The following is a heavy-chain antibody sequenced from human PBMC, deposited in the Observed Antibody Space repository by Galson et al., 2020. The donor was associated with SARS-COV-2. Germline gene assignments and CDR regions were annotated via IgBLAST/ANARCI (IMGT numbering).Heavy chain of an antibody. J-gene: IGHJ3*02. V-gene: IGHV5-51*01. CDR3: ARVRYDFWSGFVFDAFDI. CDR2: IHPRDSDT. D-gene: IGHD3-3*01. Sequence: GESLKISCKGSGYSFTNNWIGWVRQMPGQGLEWMGIIHPRDSDTRYSPSFEGQVTISADKSLTTTFLQWSSLKASDTAMYYCARVRYDFWSGFVFDAFDIWGQGTMVTVP. CDR1: GYSFTNNW.